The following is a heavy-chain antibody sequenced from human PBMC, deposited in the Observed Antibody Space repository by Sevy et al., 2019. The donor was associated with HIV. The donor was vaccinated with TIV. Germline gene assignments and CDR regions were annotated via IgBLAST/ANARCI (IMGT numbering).Heavy chain of an antibody. CDR3: AREPSLLYGSESYPAY. CDR1: GFTFSSYG. D-gene: IGHD3-10*01. V-gene: IGHV3-33*01. J-gene: IGHJ4*02. Sequence: GGSLRLSCAASGFTFSSYGMHWVRQAPGKGLEWVAVIWYDGSNKYYADSVKGRFTISRDNSKNTLYLQMNSLRAEDTAVYDCAREPSLLYGSESYPAYWGQGTLVTVSS. CDR2: IWYDGSNK.